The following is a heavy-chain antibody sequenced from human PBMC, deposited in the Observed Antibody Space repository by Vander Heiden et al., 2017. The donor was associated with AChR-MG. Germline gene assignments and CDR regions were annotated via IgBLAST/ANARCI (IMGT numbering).Heavy chain of an antibody. Sequence: QVQLVQSGAEVREPGASVKVSCKTSGYTFTTYHIHWVRQAPGQGLEWMGTMYTSGITRYSHEFRGRVTMTRDPATSTVYMELSSLRSEDTANYYCATEPPGGVNFDHWGQGTLVTVSS. CDR2: MYTSGIT. CDR3: ATEPPGGVNFDH. J-gene: IGHJ4*02. CDR1: GYTFTTYH. V-gene: IGHV1-46*01. D-gene: IGHD2-15*01.